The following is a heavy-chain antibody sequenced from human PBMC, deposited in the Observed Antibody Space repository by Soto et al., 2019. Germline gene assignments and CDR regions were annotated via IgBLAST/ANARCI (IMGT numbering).Heavy chain of an antibody. CDR1: GFTFSSYG. CDR2: IWYDGSNK. D-gene: IGHD5-12*01. V-gene: IGHV3-33*01. J-gene: IGHJ6*03. CDR3: ARSSGGASGFPHYYYYYMDV. Sequence: SLRLSCAASGFTFSSYGMHWVRQAPGKGLEWVAVIWYDGSNKYYADSVKGRFTISRDNSKNTLYLQMNSLRAEDTAVYYCARSSGGASGFPHYYYYYMDVWGKGTTVTVSS.